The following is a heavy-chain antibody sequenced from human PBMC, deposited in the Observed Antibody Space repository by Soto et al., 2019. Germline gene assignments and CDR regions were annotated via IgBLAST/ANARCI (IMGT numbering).Heavy chain of an antibody. V-gene: IGHV1-69*06. CDR1: GGSFSSYT. CDR2: IVPIFGTT. CDR3: ARDEGSTTTFDY. Sequence: QVQLVQSGAEGRKPGSSVKVSCKASGGSFSSYTINWVRKAPGQGLEWMGGIVPIFGTTYYAQNFQGRVTITADKSTITVYKELSSLRSEDTALFYCARDEGSTTTFDYWGQGTLVTVSS. J-gene: IGHJ4*02. D-gene: IGHD5-12*01.